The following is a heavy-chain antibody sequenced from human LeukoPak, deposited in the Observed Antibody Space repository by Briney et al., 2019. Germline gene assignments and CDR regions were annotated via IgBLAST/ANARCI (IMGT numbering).Heavy chain of an antibody. J-gene: IGHJ4*02. Sequence: SETLSLTCTVSGGSISSYYWSWIRQPPGKGLEWIGYIYYSGSTNYNPSLKSQVTISVDTSKNQFSLKLSSVTAADTAVYYCARHGVYYGSGSTFDYWGQGTLVTVSS. CDR2: IYYSGST. V-gene: IGHV4-59*08. D-gene: IGHD3-10*01. CDR1: GGSISSYY. CDR3: ARHGVYYGSGSTFDY.